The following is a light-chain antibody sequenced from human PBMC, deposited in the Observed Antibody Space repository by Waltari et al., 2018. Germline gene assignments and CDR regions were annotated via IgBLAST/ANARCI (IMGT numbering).Light chain of an antibody. CDR2: GAS. CDR1: PSIRSN. V-gene: IGKV3-15*01. CDR3: QQYDNWLGT. Sequence: EIVMTQSPATLSAFPGERATLSCRASPSIRSNLAWYQHKPGQAPRLLIYGASTRATGIPDRFSGSGSGTEFTLTISSLQSEDFAVYFCQQYDNWLGTFGQGTKVEIK. J-gene: IGKJ1*01.